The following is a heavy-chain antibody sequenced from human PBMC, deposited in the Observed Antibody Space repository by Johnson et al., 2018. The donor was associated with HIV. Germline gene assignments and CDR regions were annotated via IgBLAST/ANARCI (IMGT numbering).Heavy chain of an antibody. CDR1: GFTFSSYG. J-gene: IGHJ3*02. D-gene: IGHD2-2*01. V-gene: IGHV3-30*02. CDR2: IRYDGSNE. Sequence: VQLVESGGGVVQPGGSLRLSCAASGFTFSSYGMHWVRQAPGKGLEWVAFIRYDGSNEYYADSVKGRFTIARDNSKNTLYLQMNSLRAEDTAVYYCARGDIVVVPAATRAQDAFDIWGQGTMVTVSS. CDR3: ARGDIVVVPAATRAQDAFDI.